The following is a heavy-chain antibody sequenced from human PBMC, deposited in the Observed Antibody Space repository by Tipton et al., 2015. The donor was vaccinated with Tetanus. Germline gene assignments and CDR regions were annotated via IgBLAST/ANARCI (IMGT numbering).Heavy chain of an antibody. V-gene: IGHV4-39*01. CDR3: ARGKNWGTDY. J-gene: IGHJ4*02. D-gene: IGHD7-27*01. CDR2: IYYSGIP. Sequence: TLSLTCTLSGGSISSSDYYWSWVRQPPGEGLEWIGSIYYSGIPYYNPSLKSRVTISVDTSKDQFSLKLSSVTAADTAMYYCARGKNWGTDYWGQGILVTVSS. CDR1: GGSISSSDYY.